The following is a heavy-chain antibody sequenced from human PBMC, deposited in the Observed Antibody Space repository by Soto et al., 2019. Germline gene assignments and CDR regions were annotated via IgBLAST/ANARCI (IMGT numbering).Heavy chain of an antibody. CDR2: ISSSGSTI. V-gene: IGHV3-48*02. CDR3: ARVPSSWSYRSYPYFGIDV. J-gene: IGHJ6*02. Sequence: GGSLRLSCAASGFTLRTYSLNWVRQAPGRGLEWISYISSSGSTIYYADSVKGRFTVSRDNAKNSLSLQMNSLRDEDTAVYYCARVPSSWSYRSYPYFGIDVWGPGTTDPVS. D-gene: IGHD1-26*01. CDR1: GFTLRTYS.